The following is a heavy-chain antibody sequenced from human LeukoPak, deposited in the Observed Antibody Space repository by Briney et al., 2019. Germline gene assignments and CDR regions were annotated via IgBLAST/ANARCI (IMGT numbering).Heavy chain of an antibody. Sequence: GGSLKLSCAASGFMFSSNWMSWVRLAPGKGLEWVAVISYDGSNKYYADSVKGRFTISRDNSKNTLYLQMNSLRAEGTAVYYCAKDRDGYNSPLDDWGQGTLVTVSS. CDR3: AKDRDGYNSPLDD. J-gene: IGHJ4*02. CDR1: GFMFSSNW. V-gene: IGHV3-30*18. CDR2: ISYDGSNK. D-gene: IGHD5-24*01.